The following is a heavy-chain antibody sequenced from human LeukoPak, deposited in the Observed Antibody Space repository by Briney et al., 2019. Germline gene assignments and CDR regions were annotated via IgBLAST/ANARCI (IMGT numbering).Heavy chain of an antibody. CDR1: GLIFTSYW. CDR3: ARGLYFALDY. CDR2: INSDGSST. V-gene: IGHV3-74*01. D-gene: IGHD2/OR15-2a*01. Sequence: GGSLRLSCAASGLIFTSYWMHWVRQAPGKGLVWVSRINSDGSSTTYADSVKGRFTTSRDNAKNTLYLQMNSLRAEDTAVYYCARGLYFALDYWGQGTLVTVSS. J-gene: IGHJ4*02.